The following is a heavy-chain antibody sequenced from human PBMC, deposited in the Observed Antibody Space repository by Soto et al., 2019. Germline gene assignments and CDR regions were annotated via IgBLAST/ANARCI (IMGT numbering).Heavy chain of an antibody. CDR3: ARDGLDDGDYGEYNFDY. V-gene: IGHV3-48*01. CDR2: ISSSSSTI. D-gene: IGHD4-17*01. Sequence: EVQLVESGGGLVQPGGSLRLSCAASGFTFSSYSMNWVRQAPGKGLEWVSYISSSSSTIYYADTLKGRFTISRDNAKNSRYLKMNSLRAEDTAVDYCARDGLDDGDYGEYNFDYWGQGTLVTVSS. J-gene: IGHJ4*02. CDR1: GFTFSSYS.